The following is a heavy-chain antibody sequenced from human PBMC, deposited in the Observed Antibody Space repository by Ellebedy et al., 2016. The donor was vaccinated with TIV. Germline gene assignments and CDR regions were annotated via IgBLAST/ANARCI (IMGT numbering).Heavy chain of an antibody. J-gene: IGHJ6*02. CDR3: ARDGFSVEVVAPRTYKMDV. CDR1: GFTFIYYY. D-gene: IGHD5-12*01. CDR2: INPKSGAT. Sequence: ASVKVSCXASGFTFIYYYIHWVRQAPGQGLERMGWINPKSGATNFAQKFQGRVALTRDTISTVYMELSGLTFDDTAVYYCARDGFSVEVVAPRTYKMDVWGQGTTVTVSS. V-gene: IGHV1-2*02.